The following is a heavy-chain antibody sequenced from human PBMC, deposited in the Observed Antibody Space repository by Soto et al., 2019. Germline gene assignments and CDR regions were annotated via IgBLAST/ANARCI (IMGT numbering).Heavy chain of an antibody. D-gene: IGHD3-3*01. CDR3: ARDGLRFLEWLLPFDY. V-gene: IGHV3-48*01. CDR2: ISSSSSTI. J-gene: IGHJ4*02. CDR1: GFTFSSYS. Sequence: GGSLRLSCAASGFTFSSYSMNWVRQAPGKGLEWVSYISSSSSTIYYADSVKGRFTISRDNAKNSLYLQMNSLRAEDTAVYYCARDGLRFLEWLLPFDYWGQGTLVTVS.